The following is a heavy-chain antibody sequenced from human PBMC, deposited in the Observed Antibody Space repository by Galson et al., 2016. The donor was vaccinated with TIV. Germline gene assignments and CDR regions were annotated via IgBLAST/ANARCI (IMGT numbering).Heavy chain of an antibody. V-gene: IGHV3-53*01. Sequence: SLRLSCAASGFTVSNNYMSWVRQAPGKGLEWVSLIYSGGKTFYADSVKGRFTISRDNSKNTVYLQMNSLRVEDTAVYFCAGGDLGSHFDHWGRGTLVTVSS. J-gene: IGHJ4*02. D-gene: IGHD2-21*01. CDR1: GFTVSNNY. CDR2: IYSGGKT. CDR3: AGGDLGSHFDH.